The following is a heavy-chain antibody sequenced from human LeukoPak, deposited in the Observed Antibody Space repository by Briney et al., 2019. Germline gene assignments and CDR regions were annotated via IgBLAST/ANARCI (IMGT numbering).Heavy chain of an antibody. Sequence: GGSLRLXCATSGFTFSRYEMNWVRQAPGKGPEWVSYISGSRDTIYYADSVKGRFTISRDNAKNSLYLQMNSLRAEDTAVYYCASLGYCSGGGCYSDNWFDPWGQGTLVTVSS. D-gene: IGHD2-15*01. CDR1: GFTFSRYE. CDR3: ASLGYCSGGGCYSDNWFDP. V-gene: IGHV3-48*03. J-gene: IGHJ5*02. CDR2: ISGSRDTI.